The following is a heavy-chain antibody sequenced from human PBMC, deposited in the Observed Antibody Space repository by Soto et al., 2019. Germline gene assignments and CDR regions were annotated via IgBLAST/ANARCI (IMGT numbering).Heavy chain of an antibody. Sequence: QVQLQESGPGLVKPSQTLSLTCTVSGGSISSGGYYWSWIRQHPGKGLEWIGYIYYSGSTYYNPSLKSRVTISVDTSKNQFSLKLNSVTAADTAVYYCARGHDYGDYVDAFDIWGQGTMVTVSS. CDR3: ARGHDYGDYVDAFDI. CDR1: GGSISSGGYY. J-gene: IGHJ3*02. CDR2: IYYSGST. D-gene: IGHD4-17*01. V-gene: IGHV4-31*03.